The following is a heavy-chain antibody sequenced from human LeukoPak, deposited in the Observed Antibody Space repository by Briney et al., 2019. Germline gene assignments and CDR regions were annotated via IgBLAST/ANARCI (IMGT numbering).Heavy chain of an antibody. J-gene: IGHJ4*02. D-gene: IGHD4-11*01. Sequence: GGSLRLSCAASGFTLRSYAMTWVRQAPGKGLEWVSGFSGSGSSSYYAGFVKGRFTISRDSSKNTLYLQMNSLRADDTAVYYCAKGRSGDSNFEPLDYWGQGTLVTVSS. CDR3: AKGRSGDSNFEPLDY. V-gene: IGHV3-23*01. CDR2: FSGSGSSS. CDR1: GFTLRSYA.